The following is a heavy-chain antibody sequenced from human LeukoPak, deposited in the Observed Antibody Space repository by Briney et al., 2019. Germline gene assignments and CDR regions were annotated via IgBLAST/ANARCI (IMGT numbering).Heavy chain of an antibody. V-gene: IGHV3-66*01. CDR1: GITVSSNY. J-gene: IGHJ2*01. CDR3: ARSNWYFDL. CDR2: MYSDGST. Sequence: GGSLRLSCVVSGITVSSNYMSWVRQAPGKGLEWVSVMYSDGSTYYADSVKGRFTISRDNSKNTLYLQMNSLRVEDTAVYYCARSNWYFDLWGRGTLVTVSS.